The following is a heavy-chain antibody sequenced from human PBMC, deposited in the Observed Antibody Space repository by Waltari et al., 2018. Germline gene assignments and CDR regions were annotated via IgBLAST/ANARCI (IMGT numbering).Heavy chain of an antibody. D-gene: IGHD1-20*01. CDR1: GGSIRSYY. V-gene: IGHV4-59*01. Sequence: QVQLQESGPRLVKPSETLSLTCSVSGGSIRSYYWAWIRQSPGTGLQWIGYVYYSGTTNYSPSLKRRVTMSVDSSRNEISLKMTSVTAADTAVYYCARIGYKTYGMDVWGRGTPVTVSS. CDR3: ARIGYKTYGMDV. J-gene: IGHJ6*02. CDR2: VYYSGTT.